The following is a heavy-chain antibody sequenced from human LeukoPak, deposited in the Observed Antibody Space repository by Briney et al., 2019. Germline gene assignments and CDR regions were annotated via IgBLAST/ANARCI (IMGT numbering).Heavy chain of an antibody. CDR2: ISGSGGST. CDR1: GFTFSSYA. V-gene: IGHV3-23*01. J-gene: IGHJ6*02. D-gene: IGHD6-19*01. CDR3: AKDPESSGWTTYYYYGMDV. Sequence: PGGSLRLSCAASGFTFSSYAISWVRQAPGKGLEWVSAISGSGGSTYYADSVKGRFTISRDNSKNTLYLQMNSLRAEDTAVYYCAKDPESSGWTTYYYYGMDVWGQGTTVTVSS.